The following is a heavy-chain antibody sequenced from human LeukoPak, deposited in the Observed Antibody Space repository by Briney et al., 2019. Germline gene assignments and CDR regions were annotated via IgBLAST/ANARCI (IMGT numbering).Heavy chain of an antibody. CDR2: IRYDGSNK. D-gene: IGHD6-19*01. CDR1: GFTFSNAW. CDR3: VQDNVGSGWPFDY. V-gene: IGHV3-30*02. J-gene: IGHJ4*02. Sequence: GGSLRLPCAASGFTFSNAWMSWVRQAPGKGLEWVAFIRYDGSNKDSADSVKGRFTISRDNSKNTLFLEMNSLRAEDTAVYYCVQDNVGSGWPFDYWGQGTLVTVSS.